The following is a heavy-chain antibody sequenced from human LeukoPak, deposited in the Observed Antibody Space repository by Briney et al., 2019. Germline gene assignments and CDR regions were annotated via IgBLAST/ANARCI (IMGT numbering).Heavy chain of an antibody. CDR3: ARGRYYDSSGYNFDY. CDR1: GGSISTSNYY. D-gene: IGHD3-22*01. CDR2: IFYSGST. J-gene: IGHJ4*02. V-gene: IGHV4-39*07. Sequence: ASETLSLTCTVSGGSISTSNYYWGWIRQPPGKGLEWIGNIFYSGSTYYSPSLKSRVTISLDTSRNQFSLKLNSVTAADTAVYYCARGRYYDSSGYNFDYWGQGTLVTVSS.